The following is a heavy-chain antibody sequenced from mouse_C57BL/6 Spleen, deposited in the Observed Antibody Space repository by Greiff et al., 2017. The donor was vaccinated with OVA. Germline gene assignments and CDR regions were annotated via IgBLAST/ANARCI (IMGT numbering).Heavy chain of an antibody. Sequence: QVQLQQSGPELVQPGASVKISCKASGYAFSSSWMNWVKQRPGKGLEWIGRIYPGDGDTNYNGKFKGKATLTADKTSSTAYMQLSSLTSEDSAVYFCARSGVVGYFDVWGTGTTVTVSS. D-gene: IGHD1-1*01. J-gene: IGHJ1*03. CDR3: ARSGVVGYFDV. CDR1: GYAFSSSW. CDR2: IYPGDGDT. V-gene: IGHV1-82*01.